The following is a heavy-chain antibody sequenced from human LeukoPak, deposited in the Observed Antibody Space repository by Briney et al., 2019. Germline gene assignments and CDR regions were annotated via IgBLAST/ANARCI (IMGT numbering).Heavy chain of an antibody. J-gene: IGHJ4*02. CDR3: ARDQGYCTTTSCYSIGGYFDY. CDR1: GFTFSTYA. CDR2: ISYDGSNR. Sequence: GRSLRLSCAASGFTFSTYAMHWVRQAPGKGLEWVAVISYDGSNRYADSVKGRFTISRDSSRHTVYLQMNSLRDEDTAVYYRARDQGYCTTTSCYSIGGYFDYWGQGTLVTVSS. D-gene: IGHD2-2*01. V-gene: IGHV3-30-3*01.